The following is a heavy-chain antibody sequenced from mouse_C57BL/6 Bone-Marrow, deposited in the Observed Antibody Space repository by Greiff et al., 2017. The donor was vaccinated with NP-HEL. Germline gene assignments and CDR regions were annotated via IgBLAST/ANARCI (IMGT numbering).Heavy chain of an antibody. D-gene: IGHD2-5*01. V-gene: IGHV1-54*01. Sequence: QVQLKESGAELVRPGTSVKVSCKASGYAFTNYLIEWVKQRPGQGLEWIGVINPGSGGTNYNEKFKGKATLTADKSSSTAYMQLSSLTSEDSAVYFCARRDSNYVDYYAMDYWGQGTSVTVSS. CDR2: INPGSGGT. CDR1: GYAFTNYL. J-gene: IGHJ4*01. CDR3: ARRDSNYVDYYAMDY.